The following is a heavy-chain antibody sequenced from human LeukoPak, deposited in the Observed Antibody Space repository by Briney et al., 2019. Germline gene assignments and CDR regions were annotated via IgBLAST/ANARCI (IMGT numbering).Heavy chain of an antibody. V-gene: IGHV3-23*01. J-gene: IGHJ1*01. CDR3: AKGHGDWVPANSFQH. CDR1: GFTFSNYA. CDR2: ISYDGRNI. D-gene: IGHD4-17*01. Sequence: PGGSLRLSCAGSGFTFSNYAMTWVRQAPGKGLEWVSSISYDGRNIYYSDSVKGRFTISRDNSSNTMTLQMNILRAEDTAVYFCAKGHGDWVPANSFQHRGAGTPVTLSS.